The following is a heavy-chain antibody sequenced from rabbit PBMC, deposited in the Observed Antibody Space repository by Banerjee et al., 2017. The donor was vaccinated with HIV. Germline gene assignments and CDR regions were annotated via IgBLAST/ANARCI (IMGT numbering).Heavy chain of an antibody. CDR3: ARGDVGYAGWGYAPMDL. CDR2: IITSSGSI. D-gene: IGHD4-2*01. J-gene: IGHJ6*01. CDR1: GFDLSSYHY. Sequence: QSLEESGGGLVKPGASLTLTCTASGFDLSSYHYMCWVRQAPGKGPESVACIITSSGSIWYASWVNGRFTISKTSSTTVTLQMTSLTAADTATYFCARGDVGYAGWGYAPMDLWGQGTLVTVS. V-gene: IGHV1S40*01.